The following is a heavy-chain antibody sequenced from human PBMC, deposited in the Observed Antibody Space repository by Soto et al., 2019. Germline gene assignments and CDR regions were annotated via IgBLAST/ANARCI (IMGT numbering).Heavy chain of an antibody. D-gene: IGHD2-8*02. CDR3: AKSTGGTANGMDV. CDR1: GFSFDDYA. CDR2: IAWNGGSI. V-gene: IGHV3-9*01. J-gene: IGHJ6*02. Sequence: EVRLVESGGDLVQPGRSLRLSCAASGFSFDDYAMHWVRQAPGKGLEWVSGIAWNGGSIGYADSVKGRFTISRDNAKICLYLQMNSLRPEDTAFYYCAKSTGGTANGMDVWGQGTTVTVSS.